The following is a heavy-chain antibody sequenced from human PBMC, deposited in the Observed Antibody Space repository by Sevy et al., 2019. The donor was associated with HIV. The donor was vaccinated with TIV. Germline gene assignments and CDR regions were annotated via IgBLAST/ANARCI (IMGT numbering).Heavy chain of an antibody. Sequence: GGSLRLSCAGSGFTFSFYAMHWVRQAPGKGLEWVAVISYNGNNKKYADSVKGRFTITRDNSKNTVYLQMNSRGGEDTAAYYCAREGLVPTATPNRYYFYGMDIWGQGTTVTVSS. D-gene: IGHD2-2*01. CDR3: AREGLVPTATPNRYYFYGMDI. J-gene: IGHJ6*02. CDR1: GFTFSFYA. CDR2: ISYNGNNK. V-gene: IGHV3-30*04.